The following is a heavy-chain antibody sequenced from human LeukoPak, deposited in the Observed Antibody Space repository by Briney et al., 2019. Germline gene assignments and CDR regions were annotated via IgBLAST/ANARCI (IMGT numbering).Heavy chain of an antibody. CDR2: INHSGST. CDR1: GGSFSGYY. CDR3: ARQSSGPTDAFDI. D-gene: IGHD6-19*01. Sequence: PSETLSLTCAVYGGSFSGYYWSWIRQPPGKGLEWIGEINHSGSTNYNPSLKSRVTISVDTSKNQFSLKLSPVTAADTAVYYCARQSSGPTDAFDIWGQGTMVTVSS. J-gene: IGHJ3*02. V-gene: IGHV4-34*01.